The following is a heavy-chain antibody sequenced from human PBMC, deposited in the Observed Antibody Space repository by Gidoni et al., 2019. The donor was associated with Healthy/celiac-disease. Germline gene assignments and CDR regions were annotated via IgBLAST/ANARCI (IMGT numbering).Heavy chain of an antibody. CDR2: ISWDGGST. Sequence: DVQLVESGGVVVQPGGSLRLSCAASGFTFDDYTMHWVRQAPGKGLEWVSLISWDGGSTYYADSVKGRFTISRDNSKNSLYLQMNSLRTEDTALYYCAKAGIAVAGTGYFQHWGQGTLVTVSS. J-gene: IGHJ1*01. CDR1: GFTFDDYT. D-gene: IGHD6-19*01. CDR3: AKAGIAVAGTGYFQH. V-gene: IGHV3-43*01.